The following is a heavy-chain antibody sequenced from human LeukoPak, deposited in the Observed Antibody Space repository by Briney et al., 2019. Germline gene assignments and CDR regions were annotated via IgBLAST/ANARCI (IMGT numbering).Heavy chain of an antibody. CDR3: ARGDYDFWSGYPYYFDY. V-gene: IGHV1-2*02. CDR1: GYTFTGYY. CDR2: INPNSGGT. J-gene: IGHJ4*02. Sequence: ASVKVSCKASGYTFTGYYMHWVRQAPGQGLEWMGWINPNSGGTNYAQKFQGRVTMTRDTSISTAYMELSRLRSDDTAVYYCARGDYDFWSGYPYYFDYWGQGTLVTVSS. D-gene: IGHD3-3*01.